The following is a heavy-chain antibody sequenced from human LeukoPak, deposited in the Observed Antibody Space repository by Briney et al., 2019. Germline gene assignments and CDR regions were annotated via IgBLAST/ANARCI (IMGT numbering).Heavy chain of an antibody. Sequence: GGSLRLSCAASGFTFSSYAMSWVRQAPGKGLEWVSHISTSGGSTLSADSVKGRFTISRDNSKNTLYLQMNSLRAEDTAVYYCAKVVVTAIRWDYFDYWGQGTLVTVSS. D-gene: IGHD2-21*02. CDR2: ISTSGGST. CDR3: AKVVVTAIRWDYFDY. J-gene: IGHJ4*02. CDR1: GFTFSSYA. V-gene: IGHV3-23*01.